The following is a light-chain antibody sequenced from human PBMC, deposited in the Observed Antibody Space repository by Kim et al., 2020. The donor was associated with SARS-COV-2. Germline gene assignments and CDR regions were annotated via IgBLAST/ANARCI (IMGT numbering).Light chain of an antibody. J-gene: IGLJ2*01. V-gene: IGLV3-21*04. Sequence: SYELTQPPSVSVAPGKTARITCGGNNIGSKSVHWYQQKPGQAPVLVIYYDSDRPSGIPERFSGSNSGNTATLTISRVEAGDGADYYCQVWDSAVVFGGGTQLTVL. CDR2: YDS. CDR3: QVWDSAVV. CDR1: NIGSKS.